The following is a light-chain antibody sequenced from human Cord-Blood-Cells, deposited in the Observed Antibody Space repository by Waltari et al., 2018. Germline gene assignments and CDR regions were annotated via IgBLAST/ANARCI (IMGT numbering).Light chain of an antibody. Sequence: QSVLTQPPSVSGSPGPSVTISCTETGADVGSYNRVSWYQQPPGTAPKLMIYEVSNRPSGVPDRFSGSKSGNTASLTISGLQAEDEADYYCSSYTSSSTWVFGGGTKLTVL. CDR2: EVS. CDR1: GADVGSYNR. CDR3: SSYTSSSTWV. V-gene: IGLV2-18*02. J-gene: IGLJ3*02.